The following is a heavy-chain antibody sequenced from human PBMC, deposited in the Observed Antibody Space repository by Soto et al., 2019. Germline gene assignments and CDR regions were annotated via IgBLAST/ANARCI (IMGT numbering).Heavy chain of an antibody. CDR1: GGSISSAAYY. V-gene: IGHV4-31*03. CDR2: ISHSGGT. Sequence: QVQLQESGPGLVKPSQTLSLTCTVSGGSISSAAYYWSWIRQHPGKGLEWIGYISHSGGTYYTPSLKRRVIISADTAKNQFSVNLTSVTAADAAVYYWAREYTYGSNFFDCWGQGALVTVSS. CDR3: AREYTYGSNFFDC. D-gene: IGHD5-18*01. J-gene: IGHJ4*02.